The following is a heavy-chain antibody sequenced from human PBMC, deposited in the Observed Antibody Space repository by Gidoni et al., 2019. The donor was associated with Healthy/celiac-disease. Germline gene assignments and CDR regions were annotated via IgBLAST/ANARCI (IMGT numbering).Heavy chain of an antibody. J-gene: IGHJ6*02. V-gene: IGHV3-15*07. CDR3: TTEGATAMTRRDYYYYGMDV. CDR1: GCTFSKPW. D-gene: IGHD5-18*01. Sequence: EVQLVESGGGLVKRGGSIRLFCPAYGCTFSKPWMTWVRQAPGKWLAWVGRIKSKTDGGTTDYAAPVKGRFTISRDDSKYTLYLQINSLKTEDTALYYCTTEGATAMTRRDYYYYGMDVWGQGTTVTVSS. CDR2: IKSKTDGGTT.